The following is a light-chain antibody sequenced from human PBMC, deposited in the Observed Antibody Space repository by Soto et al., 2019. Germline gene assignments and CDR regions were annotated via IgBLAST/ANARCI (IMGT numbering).Light chain of an antibody. CDR2: DAS. V-gene: IGKV3D-20*01. CDR3: QQYGSSPWT. J-gene: IGKJ1*01. CDR1: QSVSSNY. Sequence: EIVLTQSPATLSLSPGERATLSCGANQSVSSNYLAWYQQKPGLAPRLLIYDASSRATGIPDRFSGSGSGTDFTLTVSRLEPEDFAVYYCQQYGSSPWTFGQGTKVESK.